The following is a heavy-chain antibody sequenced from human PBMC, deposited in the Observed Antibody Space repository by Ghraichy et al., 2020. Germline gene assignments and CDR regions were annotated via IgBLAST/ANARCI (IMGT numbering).Heavy chain of an antibody. D-gene: IGHD2-15*01. J-gene: IGHJ5*02. V-gene: IGHV3-23*01. CDR3: AKEGWGSRGWFDP. Sequence: GGSLRLSCAASGFTFSSYAMSWVRQAPGKGLEWVSAISGSGGSTYYADSVTGRFTISRDNSKNTLYLQMKSLRAEDKAVYYCAKEGWGSRGWFDPWGKGTLVTVSS. CDR1: GFTFSSYA. CDR2: ISGSGGST.